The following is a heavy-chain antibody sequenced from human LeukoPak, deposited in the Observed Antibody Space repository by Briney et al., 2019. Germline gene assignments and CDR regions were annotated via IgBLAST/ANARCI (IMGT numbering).Heavy chain of an antibody. D-gene: IGHD3-22*01. CDR1: GYTFTSYG. CDR3: ARGAREYYYDSSGYLSY. J-gene: IGHJ4*02. Sequence: ASVKVSCKTSGYTFTSYGISWVRQAPGQGLEWMGIINPSGGSTSYAQKFQGRVTMTRDTSTSTVYMELSSLRSEDTAVYYCARGAREYYYDSSGYLSYWGQGTLVTDSS. CDR2: INPSGGST. V-gene: IGHV1-46*01.